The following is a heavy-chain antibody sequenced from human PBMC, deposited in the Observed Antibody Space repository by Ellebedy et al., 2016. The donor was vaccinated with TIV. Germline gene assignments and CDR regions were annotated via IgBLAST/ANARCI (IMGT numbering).Heavy chain of an antibody. CDR1: GFTFSSYD. V-gene: IGHV3-13*05. Sequence: PGGSLRLSCAASGFTFSSYDMHWVRHATGEGLEWISSIHAAGDPHYAGSVKGRFTISRENARNSLYLHMSSLRAGDTAVYYCARVWRDSNGWYHFDYWGQGTLVTVSS. D-gene: IGHD6-19*01. CDR3: ARVWRDSNGWYHFDY. CDR2: IHAAGDP. J-gene: IGHJ4*02.